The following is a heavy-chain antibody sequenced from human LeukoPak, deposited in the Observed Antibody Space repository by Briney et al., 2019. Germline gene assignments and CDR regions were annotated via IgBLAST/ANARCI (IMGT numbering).Heavy chain of an antibody. CDR1: GYTFTSYY. Sequence: ASVKVSCKASGYTFTSYYMHWVRQAPGQGLEWMGIINPSGGSTSYAQKFQGRVTMTRDTSTNTVYMELSRLRSEDTAVYYCARAPYCGGDCYYFDYWGQGTLVTVSS. J-gene: IGHJ4*02. CDR3: ARAPYCGGDCYYFDY. V-gene: IGHV1-46*03. D-gene: IGHD2-21*01. CDR2: INPSGGST.